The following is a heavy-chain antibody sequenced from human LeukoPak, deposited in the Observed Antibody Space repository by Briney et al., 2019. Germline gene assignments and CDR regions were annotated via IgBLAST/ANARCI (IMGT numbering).Heavy chain of an antibody. CDR3: ANAVLG. J-gene: IGHJ4*02. V-gene: IGHV3-21*05. D-gene: IGHD3-16*01. CDR1: GFTFSSYS. CDR2: ITTSSGST. Sequence: GGSLRLSCAASGFTFSSYSMNWVRQAPGKGLEWVSYITTSSGSTNYADSVKGRFTISRDNAKNSLYLQMNSLRVEDTAVYYCANAVLGWGQGTLVTVSS.